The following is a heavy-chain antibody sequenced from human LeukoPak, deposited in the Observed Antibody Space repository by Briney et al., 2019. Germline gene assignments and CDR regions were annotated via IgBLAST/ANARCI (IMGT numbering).Heavy chain of an antibody. CDR2: INWNGGST. CDR1: GFTFDDYG. D-gene: IGHD3-22*01. V-gene: IGHV3-20*04. J-gene: IGHJ5*02. CDR3: ARNYDSSGYYHYWFDP. Sequence: GGSLRLSCAASGFTFDDYGMSWVRQAPGKGLEWVSGINWNGGSTGYADSVKGRFTISRDNAKNSLYLQMNSLRAEDTALYYCARNYDSSGYYHYWFDPWGQGTLVTVSS.